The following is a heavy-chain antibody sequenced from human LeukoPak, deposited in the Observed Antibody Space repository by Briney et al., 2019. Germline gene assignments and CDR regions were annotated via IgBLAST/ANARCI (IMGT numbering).Heavy chain of an antibody. CDR2: TNSDGSTT. V-gene: IGHV3-74*01. CDR1: GFTFSNYW. D-gene: IGHD3-16*01. Sequence: SGGSLRLSCAASGFTFSNYWMHWVRQAPGKGLVWVSRTNSDGSTTSHADSVKGRFTISRDNAKNTLFLQMSNLRAEDTAVYFCARGGGLDVWGQGATVTVSS. J-gene: IGHJ6*02. CDR3: ARGGGLDV.